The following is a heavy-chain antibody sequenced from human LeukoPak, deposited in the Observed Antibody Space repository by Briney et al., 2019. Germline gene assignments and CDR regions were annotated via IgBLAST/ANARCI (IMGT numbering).Heavy chain of an antibody. CDR3: ARVGAVAASY. Sequence: PSETLSLTSAVDGGSFSGDYWSWLRQPPGEGLELIGEINNSGSTNYKPSLKSRVTISVDTSKNQFSLKLSSVTAADTAVHYCARVGAVAASYWGQGTLVTVSS. CDR2: INNSGST. CDR1: GGSFSGDY. D-gene: IGHD6-19*01. J-gene: IGHJ4*02. V-gene: IGHV4-34*01.